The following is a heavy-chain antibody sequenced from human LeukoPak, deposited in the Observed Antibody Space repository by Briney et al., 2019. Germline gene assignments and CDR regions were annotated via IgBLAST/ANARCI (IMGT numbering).Heavy chain of an antibody. CDR2: IYPGDSDT. V-gene: IGHV5-51*01. CDR1: GYSFTSYW. CDR3: ARGSDGDYSDY. D-gene: IGHD4-17*01. J-gene: IGHJ4*02. Sequence: GESLKISCKGSGYSFTSYWIGWVRQMPGKGLEWMGIIYPGDSDTKYSPSFQGQVIISADKSISTAYLEWTSLKASDTAMYYCARGSDGDYSDYWGQGTLVTVSS.